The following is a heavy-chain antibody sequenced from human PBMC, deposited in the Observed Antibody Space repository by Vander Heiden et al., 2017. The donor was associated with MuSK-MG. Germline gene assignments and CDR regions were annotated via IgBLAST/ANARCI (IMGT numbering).Heavy chain of an antibody. J-gene: IGHJ4*02. CDR1: GFTFSNAW. V-gene: IGHV3-15*01. D-gene: IGHD2-21*01. CDR2: IKSKTDGGTT. Sequence: EVQLVESGGGLVKPGGSLSLSWAASGFTFSNAWMSWVRQAPGKGLEWVGRIKSKTDGGTTDYAAPVKGRFTISRDDSKNTLYLQMNSLKTEDTAVYYCTTGLWRDYFDYWGQGTLVTVSS. CDR3: TTGLWRDYFDY.